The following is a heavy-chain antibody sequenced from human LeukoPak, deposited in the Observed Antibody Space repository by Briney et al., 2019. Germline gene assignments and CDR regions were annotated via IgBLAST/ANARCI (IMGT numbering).Heavy chain of an antibody. J-gene: IGHJ4*02. Sequence: GGSLRLSGAASGFTFIDYDMHWVRQVIGKGLEWVSAIGIRGDTHYSGSVKGRFTISRENAESSLYLQMNSLRAEDTAVYYCARGGIQVSGIDEFDYWGQGTPVTVSS. D-gene: IGHD6-19*01. CDR2: IGIRGDT. CDR3: ARGGIQVSGIDEFDY. CDR1: GFTFIDYD. V-gene: IGHV3-13*01.